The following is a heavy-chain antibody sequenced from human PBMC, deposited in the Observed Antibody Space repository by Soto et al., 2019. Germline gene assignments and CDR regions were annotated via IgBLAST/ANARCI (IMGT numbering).Heavy chain of an antibody. V-gene: IGHV1-46*01. CDR3: ARSGKSSGWRLGGDGLDL. D-gene: IGHD6-19*01. Sequence: QVQLVQSGAEVKKPGASVRLSCKASGYTLTNYYLHWVRQAPGQGLEWMAMINPSGGSTRFAQKFRGRVTLTSDTSTSTVNMELSGLTSEDTAVHYCARSGKSSGWRLGGDGLDLWGQGTTVTVSS. CDR1: GYTLTNYY. J-gene: IGHJ6*02. CDR2: INPSGGST.